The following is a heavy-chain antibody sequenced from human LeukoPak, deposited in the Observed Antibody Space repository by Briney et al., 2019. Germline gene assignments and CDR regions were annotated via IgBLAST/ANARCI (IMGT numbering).Heavy chain of an antibody. CDR2: INHSGST. D-gene: IGHD2-2*02. Sequence: PSETLSLTYPVYGGSFSDYYWSWIRQPPGKGLEGIGEINHSGSTNYNPPLNSRVTIPVDTPKNQFSLKLSSVTAADTAVYYCARGRGYCSSTSCYKYFDYWGQGTLVTVSS. CDR3: ARGRGYCSSTSCYKYFDY. J-gene: IGHJ4*02. V-gene: IGHV4-34*01. CDR1: GGSFSDYY.